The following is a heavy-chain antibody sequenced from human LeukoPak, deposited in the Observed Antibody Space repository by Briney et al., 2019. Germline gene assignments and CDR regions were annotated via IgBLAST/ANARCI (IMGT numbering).Heavy chain of an antibody. V-gene: IGHV4-39*02. D-gene: IGHD3-10*01. CDR1: GGSITSSPYY. CDR3: TRVMTGSRCDC. CDR2: VSYSGNT. Sequence: PSETLSLTCTVSGGSITSSPYYWAWLRQPPGKGLEWIASVSYSGNTFYNPSLRGRATISADTSRNHFSVRLTSVTAADTAMYYCTRVMTGSRCDCWGQGTLVTVS. J-gene: IGHJ4*02.